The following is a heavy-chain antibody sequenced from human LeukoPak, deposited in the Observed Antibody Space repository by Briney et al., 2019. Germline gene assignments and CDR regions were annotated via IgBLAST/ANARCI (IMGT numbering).Heavy chain of an antibody. CDR2: INHSGST. Sequence: SETLSLTCAVSGGSISSGGYSWSWIRQPPGKGLEWIGEINHSGSTNYNPSLKSRVTISVDTSKNQFSLKLSSVTAADTAVYYCARGGTLGSSSWYFFNYWGQGTLVTVSS. D-gene: IGHD6-13*01. V-gene: IGHV4-30-2*01. CDR3: ARGGTLGSSSWYFFNY. CDR1: GGSISSGGYS. J-gene: IGHJ4*02.